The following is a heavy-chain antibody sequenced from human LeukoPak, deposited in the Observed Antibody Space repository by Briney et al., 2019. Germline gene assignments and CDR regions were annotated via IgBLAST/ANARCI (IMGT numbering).Heavy chain of an antibody. J-gene: IGHJ4*02. CDR3: ARAQRMIVVADPFDY. CDR2: IRYDGSNK. D-gene: IGHD3-22*01. V-gene: IGHV3-30*02. Sequence: GGSLRLSCAASGFTFSSYGMHWVRQAPGKGLEWVAFIRYDGSNKYYADSVKGRFTISRDNAKNSLYLQMNSLRAEDTAVYYCARAQRMIVVADPFDYWGQGTLVTVSS. CDR1: GFTFSSYG.